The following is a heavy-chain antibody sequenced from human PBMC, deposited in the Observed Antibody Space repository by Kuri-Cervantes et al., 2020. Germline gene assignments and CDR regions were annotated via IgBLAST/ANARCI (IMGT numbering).Heavy chain of an antibody. CDR1: GGPISSSSYY. D-gene: IGHD4-17*01. Sequence: GSLRLSCTVSGGPISSSSYYWGWIRQPPGKGLEWIGSIYYSGSTYYNPSLKSRVTISVDTSKNQFSLKLSSVTAADTAVYYCARDSDGDYGKYYYYGMDVWGQGTTVTVSS. CDR2: IYYSGST. CDR3: ARDSDGDYGKYYYYGMDV. J-gene: IGHJ6*02. V-gene: IGHV4-39*07.